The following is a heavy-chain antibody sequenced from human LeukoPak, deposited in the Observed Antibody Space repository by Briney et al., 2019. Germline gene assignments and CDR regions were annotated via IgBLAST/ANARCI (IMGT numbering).Heavy chain of an antibody. J-gene: IGHJ5*02. CDR1: GGSFSGYC. CDR3: ARGIGAAAP. CDR2: INHSGST. D-gene: IGHD6-13*01. V-gene: IGHV4-34*01. Sequence: SETLSLTCAVYGGSFSGYCWSWIRQPPGKGLEWIGEINHSGSTNYNPSLKSRVTISVDTSKNQFSLKLSSVTAADTAVYYCARGIGAAAPWGQGTLVTVSS.